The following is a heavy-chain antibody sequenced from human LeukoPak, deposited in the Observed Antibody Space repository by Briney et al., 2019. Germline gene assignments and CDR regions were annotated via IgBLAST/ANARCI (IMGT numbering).Heavy chain of an antibody. CDR3: ASGSGSYRTPYYYMDV. CDR1: GFTFSNYA. CDR2: ISLSGGTT. V-gene: IGHV3-23*01. D-gene: IGHD3-10*01. J-gene: IGHJ6*03. Sequence: PGGSLRLSCAASGFTFSNYAMSWVRQAPGKGLEWVSSISLSGGTTDYADSVKGRFTISRDNSKNTLDLQMNSLTAEDTALYYCASGSGSYRTPYYYMDVWGTGTTVTVSS.